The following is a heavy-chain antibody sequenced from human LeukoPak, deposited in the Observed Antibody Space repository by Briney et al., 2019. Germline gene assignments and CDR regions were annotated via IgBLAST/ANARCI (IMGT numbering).Heavy chain of an antibody. CDR3: ARQRDAFFEY. V-gene: IGHV4-59*01. CDR2: IYYTGST. J-gene: IGHJ4*02. D-gene: IGHD5-24*01. CDR1: GASISSYY. Sequence: SETLSLTCAVSGASISSYYWSWIRQPPGKGLEWIGYIYYTGSTTYNPSLKSRVTISVDTSKNLFSLKLTSVTAADAAVYYCARQRDAFFEYWGQGTLVTVSS.